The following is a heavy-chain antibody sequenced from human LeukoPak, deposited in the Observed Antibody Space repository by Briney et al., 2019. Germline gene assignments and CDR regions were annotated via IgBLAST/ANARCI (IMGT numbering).Heavy chain of an antibody. CDR2: IIPILGIA. Sequence: ASVKVSCKASGGTFSSYAISWVRQAPGQGLEWMGRIIPILGIANYAQKFQGRVTITADKSTSTAYMELSSLRSEDTAVYYCARDRGFWSGPYYFDYWGQGTLVTVSS. CDR3: ARDRGFWSGPYYFDY. CDR1: GGTFSSYA. D-gene: IGHD3-3*01. V-gene: IGHV1-69*04. J-gene: IGHJ4*02.